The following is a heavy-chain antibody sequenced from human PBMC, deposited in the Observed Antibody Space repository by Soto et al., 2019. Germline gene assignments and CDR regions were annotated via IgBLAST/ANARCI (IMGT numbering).Heavy chain of an antibody. Sequence: LSHTCTVSGCSISSYYWTWIRPPPGKGLEWVSTISGGGSRTYYADSVKGRFTISRDNPKNTLYLQMNSLRVEDTAEYYCAKSLDNWNDGGYFESWGQAIQVTVSS. CDR2: ISGGGSRT. V-gene: IGHV3-23*01. CDR1: GCSISSYY. J-gene: IGHJ4*02. CDR3: AKSLDNWNDGGYFES. D-gene: IGHD1-1*01.